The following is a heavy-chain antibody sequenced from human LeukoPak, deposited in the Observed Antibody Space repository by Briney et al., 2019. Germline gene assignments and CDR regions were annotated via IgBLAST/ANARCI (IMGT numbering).Heavy chain of an antibody. Sequence: GGSLRPSCVASGFIFSTYGMHWVRQAPGKGLEWVAFIRFDGRNTYYADSVKGRFTISRDNSKNTVILQMNSLRTEDTAVYYCATDPPSSPTVTFTYYFDYWGQGALVTVSS. J-gene: IGHJ4*02. V-gene: IGHV3-30*02. CDR3: ATDPPSSPTVTFTYYFDY. CDR1: GFIFSTYG. CDR2: IRFDGRNT. D-gene: IGHD4-11*01.